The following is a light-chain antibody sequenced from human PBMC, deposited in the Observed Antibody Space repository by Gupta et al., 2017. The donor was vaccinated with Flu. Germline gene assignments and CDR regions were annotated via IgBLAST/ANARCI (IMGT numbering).Light chain of an antibody. CDR2: RND. V-gene: IGLV1-47*01. CDR1: SSDIGTYY. CDR3: AAWDASLSGRV. Sequence: QAVLPQPPPLSGAPAARVTISCSGSSSDIGTYYVYWYQQVPGAAPNLLLYRNDRRPSGVPDRFFGSKSGTSASLTISGLRSEDEADYYCAAWDASLSGRVFGGGTKLTVL. J-gene: IGLJ3*02.